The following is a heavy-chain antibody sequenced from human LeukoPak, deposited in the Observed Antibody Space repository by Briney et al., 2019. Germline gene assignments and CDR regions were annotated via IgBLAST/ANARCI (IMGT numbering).Heavy chain of an antibody. CDR3: ARGPDYYDSSGLSDY. J-gene: IGHJ4*02. D-gene: IGHD3-22*01. Sequence: PGRSLRLSCAASGFTFSSYSMNWVRQAPGKGLEWVSSISSSSSYIYYADSVKGRFTISRDNAKNSLYLQMNSLRAEDTAVYYCARGPDYYDSSGLSDYWGQGTLVTVSS. CDR1: GFTFSSYS. CDR2: ISSSSSYI. V-gene: IGHV3-21*01.